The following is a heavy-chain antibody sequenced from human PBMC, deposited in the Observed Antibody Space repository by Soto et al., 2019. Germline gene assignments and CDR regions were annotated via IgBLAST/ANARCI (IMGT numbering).Heavy chain of an antibody. CDR1: GFTFSSYA. Sequence: GWSLRVSCAASGFTFSSYAMSWVRQAPGKGLEWVSAISGSGGSTYYADSVKGRFTISRDNSKNTLYLQMNSLRAEDTAFYYCAGPYDSVYYWVQVTMVTVSS. D-gene: IGHD3-22*01. J-gene: IGHJ4*02. V-gene: IGHV3-23*01. CDR2: ISGSGGST. CDR3: AGPYDSVYY.